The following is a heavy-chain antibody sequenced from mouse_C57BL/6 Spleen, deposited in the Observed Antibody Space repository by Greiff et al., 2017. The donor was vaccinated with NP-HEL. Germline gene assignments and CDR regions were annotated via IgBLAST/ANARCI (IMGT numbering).Heavy chain of an antibody. J-gene: IGHJ1*03. CDR2: IDPSDSYT. D-gene: IGHD1-1*01. CDR1: GYTFTSYW. V-gene: IGHV1-69*01. Sequence: QVQLQQPGAELVMPGASVKLSCKASGYTFTSYWMHWVKQRPGQGLEWIGEIDPSDSYTNYNQKFKGKSTLTVDTSSSTAYMQLSSLTSEDSAVYCCAVDYYGPGDVWGTGTTVTVSS. CDR3: AVDYYGPGDV.